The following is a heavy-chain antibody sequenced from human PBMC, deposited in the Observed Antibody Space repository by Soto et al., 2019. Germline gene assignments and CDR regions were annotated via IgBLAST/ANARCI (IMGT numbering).Heavy chain of an antibody. D-gene: IGHD2-2*01. Sequence: QVQLVESGGGVVQPGRSLRLPCAASGFTFSSYGMHWVRQAPGKGLEWVAVISYDGSNKYYADSVKGRFTISRDNSKNTLYLQMNSLRAEDTAVYYCAKDLDNIVVVPAAIDYWGQGTLVTVSS. J-gene: IGHJ4*02. CDR1: GFTFSSYG. CDR2: ISYDGSNK. CDR3: AKDLDNIVVVPAAIDY. V-gene: IGHV3-30*18.